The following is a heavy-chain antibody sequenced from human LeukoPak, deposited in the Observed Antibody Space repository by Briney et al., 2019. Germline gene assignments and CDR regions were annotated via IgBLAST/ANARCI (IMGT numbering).Heavy chain of an antibody. CDR1: GFTFSSYA. CDR3: ATGDDALPTNY. V-gene: IGHV3-23*01. D-gene: IGHD1-1*01. J-gene: IGHJ4*02. CDR2: IFVSCCST. Sequence: GGSLRLSCAASGFTFSSYAMRWVRQARGKGVDWVSAIFVSCCSTYYPHSVKAPFTISTHNSNNTLYLQMNSLSAEDTAVYYCATGDDALPTNYWGQGTLVTVSS.